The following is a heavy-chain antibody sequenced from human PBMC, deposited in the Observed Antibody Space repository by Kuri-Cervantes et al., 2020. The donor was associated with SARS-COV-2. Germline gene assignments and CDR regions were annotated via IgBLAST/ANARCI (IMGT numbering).Heavy chain of an antibody. J-gene: IGHJ6*02. Sequence: ASVKVSCKASGYTFTSYGISWVRQAPGQGLEWMGWISAYNGNTNYAQKLQGRVTMTTDTSTSTAYMELRSLRSDDTAVYYCARLSFNYDILTGYYYYYGMDVWGQGTTVTVSS. CDR1: GYTFTSYG. D-gene: IGHD3-9*01. CDR2: ISAYNGNT. CDR3: ARLSFNYDILTGYYYYYGMDV. V-gene: IGHV1-18*04.